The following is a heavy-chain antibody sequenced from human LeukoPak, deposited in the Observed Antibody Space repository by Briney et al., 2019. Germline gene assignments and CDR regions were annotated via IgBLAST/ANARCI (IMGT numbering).Heavy chain of an antibody. CDR3: ARRYSSSVSWFDP. V-gene: IGHV4-34*01. J-gene: IGHJ5*02. D-gene: IGHD6-13*01. CDR1: GGSFSGYY. CDR2: INHSGST. Sequence: SETLSLTCAVYGGSFSGYYCSWIRQPPGKGLEWIGEINHSGSTNYNPSLKSRVTISVDTSKNQFSLKLSSVTAADTAVYYCARRYSSSVSWFDPWGQGTLVTVSS.